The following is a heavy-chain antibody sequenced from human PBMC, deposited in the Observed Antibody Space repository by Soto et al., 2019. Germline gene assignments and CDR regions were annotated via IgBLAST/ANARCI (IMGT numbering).Heavy chain of an antibody. D-gene: IGHD3-10*01. Sequence: QVQLVESGGGVVQPGRSLRLSCTASGFTFSSYAMHWVRQAPGKGLEWVAVISYDGSNKYYADSVKGRFTISRDNSKNTLFLQMNSLRAEDTAVYYCARPDYGSGSYPDYWGQGTLVTVSS. CDR3: ARPDYGSGSYPDY. CDR2: ISYDGSNK. J-gene: IGHJ4*02. V-gene: IGHV3-30-3*01. CDR1: GFTFSSYA.